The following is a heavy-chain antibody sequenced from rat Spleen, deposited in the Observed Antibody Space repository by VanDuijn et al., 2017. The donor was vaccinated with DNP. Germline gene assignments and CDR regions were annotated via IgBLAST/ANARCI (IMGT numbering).Heavy chain of an antibody. V-gene: IGHV5-20*01. CDR2: ISYDGGRA. D-gene: IGHD1-10*01. J-gene: IGHJ3*01. CDR3: TRPIYNNHGGFAY. Sequence: EVQLVESGGGLVQPGRSLKLSCAASGFTFSDFYMAWVRQAPTKGLEWVASISYDGGRAYYRDSVKGRFTISRDNAKSTLYLQMNSLTSEDMATYYCTRPIYNNHGGFAYWGQGTLVTVSS. CDR1: GFTFSDFY.